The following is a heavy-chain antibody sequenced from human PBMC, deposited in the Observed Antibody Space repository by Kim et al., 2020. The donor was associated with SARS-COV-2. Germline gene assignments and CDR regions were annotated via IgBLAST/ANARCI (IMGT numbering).Heavy chain of an antibody. CDR2: ISSSGSTI. CDR1: GFTFSSYE. J-gene: IGHJ5*02. V-gene: IGHV3-48*03. D-gene: IGHD3-22*01. CDR3: ARELGGPGDYYDSSGLSRYDP. Sequence: GGSLRLSCAASGFTFSSYEMNWVRQAPGKGLEWVSYISSSGSTIYYADSVKGRFTISRDNAKNSLYLQMNSLRAEDTAVYYCARELGGPGDYYDSSGLSRYDPWGQGTLVTVSS.